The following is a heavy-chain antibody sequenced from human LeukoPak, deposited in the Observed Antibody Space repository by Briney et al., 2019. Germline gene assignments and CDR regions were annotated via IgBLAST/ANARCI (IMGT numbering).Heavy chain of an antibody. CDR2: IYPDDSDT. Sequence: GESLKIYCKGSGYIFPNYWIAWVRQLPGKGLEWMGIIYPDDSDTRYSPSFQGQVTISADDSISTAYLQWSSLRASDTAMYYCARHIQGGLFEYWGQGTLVTVSS. V-gene: IGHV5-51*01. CDR3: ARHIQGGLFEY. D-gene: IGHD2-21*01. CDR1: GYIFPNYW. J-gene: IGHJ4*02.